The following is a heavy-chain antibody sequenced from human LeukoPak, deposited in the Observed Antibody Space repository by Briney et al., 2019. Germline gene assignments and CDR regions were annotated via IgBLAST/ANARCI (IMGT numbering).Heavy chain of an antibody. J-gene: IGHJ4*02. D-gene: IGHD2-21*01. Sequence: SETLSLTCTVSGYPISSGYYWGWIRQPPGKGLEWIGSIYHSGSTYYNPSLKSRVTISVDTSKNRFSLKLSSVTAADTAVYYYARRVGVALDYWGQGTLVTVSS. V-gene: IGHV4-38-2*02. CDR3: ARRVGVALDY. CDR2: IYHSGST. CDR1: GYPISSGYY.